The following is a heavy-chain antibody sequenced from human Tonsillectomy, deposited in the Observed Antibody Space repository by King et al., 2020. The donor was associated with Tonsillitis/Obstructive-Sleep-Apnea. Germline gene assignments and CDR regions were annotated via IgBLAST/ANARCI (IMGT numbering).Heavy chain of an antibody. CDR2: IYYSGST. CDR1: GGSISSSTYY. D-gene: IGHD3-22*01. V-gene: IGHV4-39*01. J-gene: IGHJ6*03. Sequence: QLQESGPGLVKPSETLSLTCTVSGGSISSSTYYWGWIRQPPGMGLEWIGSIYYSGSTYYNPSLKSRVTISVDTSKNQFSLKLSSVTAADTAVYYCARHVPDYFDRSGTAYYMDVWGKGTTVTVSS. CDR3: ARHVPDYFDRSGTAYYMDV.